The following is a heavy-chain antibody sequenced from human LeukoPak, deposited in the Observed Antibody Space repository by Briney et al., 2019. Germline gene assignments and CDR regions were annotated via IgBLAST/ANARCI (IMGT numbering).Heavy chain of an antibody. CDR2: ISYDGSNK. CDR3: AKDGRLRYAFDI. V-gene: IGHV3-30-3*01. D-gene: IGHD4-17*01. Sequence: PGGSLRLSCAASGFTFSSYAMHWVRQAPGKGLEWVAVISYDGSNKYCADSVKGRFTISRDNSKNTLYLQMNSLRAEDTAVYYCAKDGRLRYAFDIWGQGTMVTVSS. J-gene: IGHJ3*02. CDR1: GFTFSSYA.